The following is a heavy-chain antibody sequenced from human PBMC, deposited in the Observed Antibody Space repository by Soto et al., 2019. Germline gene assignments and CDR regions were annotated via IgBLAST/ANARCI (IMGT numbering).Heavy chain of an antibody. J-gene: IGHJ4*02. D-gene: IGHD3-16*01. CDR1: SGSISSSSYY. V-gene: IGHV4-39*01. CDR2: IYYSGST. Sequence: SETLSLTCTVSSGSISSSSYYWSWIRQSPGKGLEWIGSIYYSGSTYYNPSLKSRVTISVDTSKNQFSLNLSSVTAADTSVYYCARLGAWGATNFDYWAQGTLVTVSS. CDR3: ARLGAWGATNFDY.